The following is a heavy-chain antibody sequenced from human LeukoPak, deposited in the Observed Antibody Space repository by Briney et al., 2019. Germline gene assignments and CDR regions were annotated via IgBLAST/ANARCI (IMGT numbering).Heavy chain of an antibody. D-gene: IGHD5-24*01. Sequence: PSETPSLTCTVSGGSIGSSSYYWGWIRQPPGKGLEWIGSIYYSGSTYYNPSLKSRVTISVDTSKNQFSLKLSSVTAADTAVYYCGGYNFYYFDYWGQGTLVTVSS. J-gene: IGHJ4*02. CDR3: GGYNFYYFDY. V-gene: IGHV4-39*05. CDR2: IYYSGST. CDR1: GGSIGSSSYY.